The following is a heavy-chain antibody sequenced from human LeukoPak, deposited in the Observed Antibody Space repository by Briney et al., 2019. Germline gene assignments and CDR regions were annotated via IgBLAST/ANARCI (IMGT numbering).Heavy chain of an antibody. V-gene: IGHV3-21*01. Sequence: GGSLRLSCAASGFTFNAFNMNWFRQAPGKGLEWVSSINSVGDYKYYADSVKSRFTTSRDNAKNSLSLQLNSLRVEDTAIYYCARGHYDVLASSYKWTPDYWGQGTLVTVSS. J-gene: IGHJ4*02. CDR2: INSVGDYK. D-gene: IGHD3-9*01. CDR3: ARGHYDVLASSYKWTPDY. CDR1: GFTFNAFN.